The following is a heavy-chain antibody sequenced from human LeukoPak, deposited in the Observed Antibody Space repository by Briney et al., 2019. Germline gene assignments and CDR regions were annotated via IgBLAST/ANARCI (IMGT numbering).Heavy chain of an antibody. D-gene: IGHD3-10*01. CDR1: GYGFTNYA. CDR2: INADVGNT. J-gene: IGHJ4*02. V-gene: IGHV1-3*03. Sequence: ASVKVSCKASGYGFTNYAIHWVRQAPGQKLEWMGWINADVGNTKYSQEFQGRVTITRDASASTTYMELNSLRSEDTAVYYCARGGVIWSWGYWGRGTLVTVSS. CDR3: ARGGVIWSWGY.